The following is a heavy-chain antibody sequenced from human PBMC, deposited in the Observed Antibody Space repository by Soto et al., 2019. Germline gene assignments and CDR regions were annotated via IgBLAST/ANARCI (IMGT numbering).Heavy chain of an antibody. J-gene: IGHJ6*02. Sequence: ASVKVSCKASGYTFTSYDINWVRQATGQGLEWMGGMNPISGKTGYAQKFQGRVTMTRNESTSTAYMELSSLRSEDTAVYYCATNERGGYSGYDWASFYYGMDVWGQGTTVTVSS. CDR1: GYTFTSYD. CDR3: ATNERGGYSGYDWASFYYGMDV. D-gene: IGHD5-12*01. CDR2: MNPISGKT. V-gene: IGHV1-8*01.